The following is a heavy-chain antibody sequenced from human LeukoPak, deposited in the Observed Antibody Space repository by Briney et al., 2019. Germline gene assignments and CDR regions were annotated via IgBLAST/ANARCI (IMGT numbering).Heavy chain of an antibody. V-gene: IGHV6-1*01. Sequence: SQTLSLTCAISGDSVSSDITAWRWIRQSLSRGLEWLGRTYYRSQWYNQYTVSLKSRITINPDTSRNQFSLQLNSVTPEDTAVYYCALMVQGVVRYWGQGTLVTVSS. CDR1: GDSVSSDITA. CDR2: TYYRSQWYN. CDR3: ALMVQGVVRY. D-gene: IGHD3-10*01. J-gene: IGHJ4*02.